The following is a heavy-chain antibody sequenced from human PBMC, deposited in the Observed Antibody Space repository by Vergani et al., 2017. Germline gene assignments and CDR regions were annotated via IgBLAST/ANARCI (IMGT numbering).Heavy chain of an antibody. V-gene: IGHV3-23*01. D-gene: IGHD3-3*01. CDR1: GFTFSSYA. Sequence: TASGFTFSSYAMSWVRQAPGKGLEWVSAISGSGGSTYYADSVKGRFTISRDNAKNTLNLQMNSLRAEDTAVYYCAKADRRVLRFLEWSIAAGGMDVWGEGTKVTVSS. CDR2: ISGSGGST. J-gene: IGHJ6*04. CDR3: AKADRRVLRFLEWSIAAGGMDV.